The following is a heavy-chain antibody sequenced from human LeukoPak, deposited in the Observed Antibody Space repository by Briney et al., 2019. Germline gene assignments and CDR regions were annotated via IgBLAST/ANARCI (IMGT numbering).Heavy chain of an antibody. CDR3: AKDRDGGSGTYYDY. CDR1: GFTFYDYA. Sequence: GRSLRLSCAASGFTFYDYAFHWVRQAPGKGVEGVSGISWNSGSIVYADSVKGRFTISRDNAKNSLYLQMNSLRAEDTALYYCAKDRDGGSGTYYDYWGQGTLVTVSS. D-gene: IGHD3-10*01. V-gene: IGHV3-9*01. CDR2: ISWNSGSI. J-gene: IGHJ4*02.